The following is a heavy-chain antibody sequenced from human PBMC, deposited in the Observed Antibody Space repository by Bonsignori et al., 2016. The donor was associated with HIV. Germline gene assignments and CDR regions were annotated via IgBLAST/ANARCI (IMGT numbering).Heavy chain of an antibody. V-gene: IGHV4-34*01. CDR3: AGGSGSYYKTFDY. CDR2: INHSGST. D-gene: IGHD3-10*01. Sequence: WIRQPPGKGLEWIGEINHSGSTNYNPSLKSRVTISVDTSKNQFSLKLSSVTAADTAVYYCAGGSGSYYKTFDYWGQGTLVTVSS. J-gene: IGHJ4*02.